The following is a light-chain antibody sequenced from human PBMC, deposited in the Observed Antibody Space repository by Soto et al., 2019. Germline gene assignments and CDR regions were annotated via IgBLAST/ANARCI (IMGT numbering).Light chain of an antibody. CDR3: RSYTSTMTNV. CDR2: DVV. J-gene: IGLJ1*01. CDR1: SSDVGGFNS. Sequence: LTQPASVSGSPGQSITISCTGTSSDVGGFNSVSWYQLRPGTAPKLILYDVVDRPSGVSYRFSGSKSGNTASLTISGLQAADEADYFCRSYTSTMTNVFGSGTKVNVL. V-gene: IGLV2-14*03.